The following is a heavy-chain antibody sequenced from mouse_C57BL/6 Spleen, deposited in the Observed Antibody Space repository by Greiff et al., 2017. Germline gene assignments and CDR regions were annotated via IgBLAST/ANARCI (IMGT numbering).Heavy chain of an antibody. D-gene: IGHD1-1*01. CDR2: IYPRSGNT. CDR3: ARENYGSSSNYAMDY. Sequence: QVQLQQSGAELARPGASVKLSCKASGYTFTSYGISWVKQRTGQGLEWIGEIYPRSGNTYYNEKFKGKATLPADKSSSTAYMELHSLTSKDSAVYFCARENYGSSSNYAMDYWGQGTSVTVSS. J-gene: IGHJ4*01. V-gene: IGHV1-81*01. CDR1: GYTFTSYG.